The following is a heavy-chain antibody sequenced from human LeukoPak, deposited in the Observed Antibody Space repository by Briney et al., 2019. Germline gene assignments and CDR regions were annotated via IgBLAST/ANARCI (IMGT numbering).Heavy chain of an antibody. CDR2: INHSGST. CDR3: AREADSSGYFGDAFDI. J-gene: IGHJ3*02. D-gene: IGHD3-22*01. Sequence: SETLSLTCAVHGGSFSVYYWSWIRQPPGKGLEWIGEINHSGSTNYNPSLKSRVTISVDTSKNQFSLKLSSVTAADTAVYYCAREADSSGYFGDAFDIWGQGTMVTVSS. CDR1: GGSFSVYY. V-gene: IGHV4-34*01.